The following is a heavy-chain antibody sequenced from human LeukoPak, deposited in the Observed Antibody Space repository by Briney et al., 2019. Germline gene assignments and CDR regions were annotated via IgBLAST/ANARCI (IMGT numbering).Heavy chain of an antibody. CDR2: ISSSSSTI. Sequence: PGGSLRLSCAASGFTFSSYSMNWVRQAPGKGLEWVSYISSSSSTIYYADSVKGRFTISRDNAKNSVYLQMNSLRAEDTALYFCAKDKEKGYYHLDHWGQGTLVIVSS. CDR1: GFTFSSYS. D-gene: IGHD3-3*01. V-gene: IGHV3-48*04. J-gene: IGHJ4*02. CDR3: AKDKEKGYYHLDH.